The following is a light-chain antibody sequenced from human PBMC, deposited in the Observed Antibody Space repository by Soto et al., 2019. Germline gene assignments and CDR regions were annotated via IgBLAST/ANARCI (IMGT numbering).Light chain of an antibody. CDR2: KAS. V-gene: IGKV1-5*03. CDR3: QQYSRNPLT. CDR1: QSVSSW. J-gene: IGKJ4*01. Sequence: DIQMTQSPSTLSASVGDRVTITCRASQSVSSWLAWYQQKPGEVPKILIYKASNLESGVPPRFSGSGSGTEFTLTISSLQPDDFVTYFCQQYSRNPLTFGGGTKVEIK.